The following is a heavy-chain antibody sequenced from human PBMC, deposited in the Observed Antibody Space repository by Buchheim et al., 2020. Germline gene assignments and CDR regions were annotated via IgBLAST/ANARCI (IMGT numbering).Heavy chain of an antibody. CDR3: AGGVGDSNYGTLGY. V-gene: IGHV4-31*03. J-gene: IGHJ4*02. CDR1: GGSISSGGYY. Sequence: QVHLQESGPGLVKPSQTLSLTCTVSGGSISSGGYYWSWIRQHPGKGLELIGYTYYSGSTYYNPSLKSRVIISGDTSKNQFFLKLSSVTAADTAVYYCAGGVGDSNYGTLGYWGQGTL. D-gene: IGHD4-11*01. CDR2: TYYSGST.